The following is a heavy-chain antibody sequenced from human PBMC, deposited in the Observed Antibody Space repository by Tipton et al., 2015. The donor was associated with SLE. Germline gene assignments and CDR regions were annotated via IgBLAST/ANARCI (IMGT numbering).Heavy chain of an antibody. J-gene: IGHJ4*02. CDR2: IYHSGST. D-gene: IGHD6-6*01. CDR1: GGSISSGGYS. Sequence: TLSLTCAVSGGSISSGGYSWSWIRQPPGKGLEWIGYIYHSGSTYYNPSLKSRVTISVDRSKSQFSLKLSSVTAADTAVYYCARESSSSGLDYWGQGTLVTVSS. CDR3: ARESSSSGLDY. V-gene: IGHV4-30-2*02.